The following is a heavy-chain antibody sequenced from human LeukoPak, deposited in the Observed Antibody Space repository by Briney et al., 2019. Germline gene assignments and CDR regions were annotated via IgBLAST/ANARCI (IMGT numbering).Heavy chain of an antibody. D-gene: IGHD5-18*01. CDR3: ARVRSYGSLNY. V-gene: IGHV4-39*07. CDR2: INYSGNT. Sequence: SETLSLTCTVSGGSISSKTYYWAWIRQPPGKGLEWIGSINYSGNTFYNPSLKSRVTITVDKSKNQFSLKLSSVTAADTAVYYCARVRSYGSLNYWGQGTLVTVSS. J-gene: IGHJ4*02. CDR1: GGSISSKTYY.